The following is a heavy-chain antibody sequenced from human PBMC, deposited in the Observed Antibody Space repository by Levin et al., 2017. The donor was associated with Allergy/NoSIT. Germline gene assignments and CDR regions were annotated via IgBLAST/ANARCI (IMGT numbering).Heavy chain of an antibody. J-gene: IGHJ6*02. V-gene: IGHV3-74*01. CDR2: INSDGSST. CDR1: GFTFSSYW. CDR3: AREPYCSSTSCTYYYYYGMDG. D-gene: IGHD2-2*01. Sequence: GESLKISCAASGFTFSSYWMHWVRQAPGKGLVWVSRINSDGSSTSYADSVKGRFTISRDNAKNTLYLQMNSLRAEDTAVYYCAREPYCSSTSCTYYYYYGMDGWGQGTTVTVSS.